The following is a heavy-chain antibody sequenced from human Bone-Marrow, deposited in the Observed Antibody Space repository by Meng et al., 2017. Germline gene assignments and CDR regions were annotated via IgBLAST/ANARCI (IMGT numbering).Heavy chain of an antibody. CDR1: GFTVSSNY. J-gene: IGHJ3*02. Sequence: GESLKIPCAASGFTVSSNYMSWVRQAPGKGLEWVSVIYSGGSTYYADSVKGRFTISRDNSKNTLYLQMNSLRAEDTAVYYCARIIYDSLAFDIWGQGTMVTVSS. V-gene: IGHV3-66*02. CDR3: ARIIYDSLAFDI. D-gene: IGHD3-22*01. CDR2: IYSGGST.